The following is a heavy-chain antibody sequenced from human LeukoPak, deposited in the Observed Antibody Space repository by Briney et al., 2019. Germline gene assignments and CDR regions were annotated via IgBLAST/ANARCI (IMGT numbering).Heavy chain of an antibody. CDR2: IYHSGST. Sequence: PSETLSLTCTVSGCSISSGYYWGWIRQPPGKGLEWIGSIYHSGSTYYNPSLKSRVTISVDASKNQFSLKLSSVTAADTAVYYCARALYSGSSLGHGYFDYWGQGTLVTVSS. J-gene: IGHJ4*02. V-gene: IGHV4-38-2*02. D-gene: IGHD1-26*01. CDR3: ARALYSGSSLGHGYFDY. CDR1: GCSISSGYY.